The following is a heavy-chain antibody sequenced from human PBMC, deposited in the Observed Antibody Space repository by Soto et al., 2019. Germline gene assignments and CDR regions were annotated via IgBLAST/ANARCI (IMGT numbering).Heavy chain of an antibody. CDR2: ISYDGSNK. Sequence: PGGSLRLSCAVFGFSFSSYALHWVRQAPGKGLEWVAVISYDGSNKAYADSVKGRFTISRENSKNTLYLQMNSLRPEDTAVYYCARDRTMVRGVISYYGMDVWGQGTTVTVSS. CDR3: ARDRTMVRGVISYYGMDV. CDR1: GFSFSSYA. V-gene: IGHV3-30-3*01. D-gene: IGHD3-10*01. J-gene: IGHJ6*02.